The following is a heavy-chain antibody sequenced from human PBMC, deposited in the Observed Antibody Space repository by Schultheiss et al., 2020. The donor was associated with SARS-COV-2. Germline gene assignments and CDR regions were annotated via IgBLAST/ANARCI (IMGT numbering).Heavy chain of an antibody. CDR1: GFTFSSYW. CDR2: INSDGSST. CDR3: ARGYDILTGYWPSYELDY. Sequence: GGSLRLSCAASGFTFSSYWMYWVRQPPGKGLVWLSRINSDGSSTMYADSVMGRFTISRDNAKNSLYLQMNSLRAEDTAVYYCARGYDILTGYWPSYELDYWGQGTLVTVSS. V-gene: IGHV3-74*03. D-gene: IGHD3-9*01. J-gene: IGHJ4*02.